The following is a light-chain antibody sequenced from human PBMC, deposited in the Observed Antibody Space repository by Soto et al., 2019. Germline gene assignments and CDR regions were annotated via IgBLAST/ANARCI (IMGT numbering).Light chain of an antibody. CDR2: KVS. CDR3: LQYTHWPFT. V-gene: IGKV2-30*01. Sequence: DVVMTQSPLSRPVTLGQPASISSRSIQSLVYSDGITYWNWFQQRPGQSPRRLIYKVSTGDSGVPDRFSGSGSGTYFTLKISRVEAEDVGVYFCLQYTHWPFTFGPGTRVDIK. J-gene: IGKJ3*01. CDR1: QSLVYSDGITY.